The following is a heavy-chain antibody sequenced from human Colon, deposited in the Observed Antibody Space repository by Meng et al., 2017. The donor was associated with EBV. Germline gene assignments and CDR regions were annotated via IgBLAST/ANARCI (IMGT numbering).Heavy chain of an antibody. CDR1: GGSLSGAY. CDR3: ARRPTGIDY. Sequence: QGQLPQGGAGLLQPSETLSLTCAVHGGSLSGAYWNWIRQPPGKGLEWIGEIIHGGSPSYNPSLKSRVTISIDTSKNQLSLMLSSVTAADTAVYYCARRPTGIDYWGQGTLVTVSS. CDR2: IIHGGSP. J-gene: IGHJ4*02. V-gene: IGHV4-34*12. D-gene: IGHD2-8*02.